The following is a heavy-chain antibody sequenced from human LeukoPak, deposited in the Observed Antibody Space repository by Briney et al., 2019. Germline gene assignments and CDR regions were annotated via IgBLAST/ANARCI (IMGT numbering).Heavy chain of an antibody. CDR3: ARVPVGPGGSYYYFDY. Sequence: ASVKVSCKASGYTFTSYGISWVRQAPGQGLEWMGWISAYNGNTNYAQKLQGRVTMTTDTSTSTAYMELRSLRSDDTAVYYCARVPVGPGGSYYYFDYWGQGTLVTVSS. CDR2: ISAYNGNT. J-gene: IGHJ4*02. CDR1: GYTFTSYG. V-gene: IGHV1-18*01. D-gene: IGHD1-26*01.